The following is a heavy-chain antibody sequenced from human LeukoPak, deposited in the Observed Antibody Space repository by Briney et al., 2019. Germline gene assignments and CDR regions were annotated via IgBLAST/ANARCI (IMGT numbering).Heavy chain of an antibody. CDR2: IYTSGST. CDR3: ARDLSVTSEGYYYYYMDV. CDR1: GGSISSYY. D-gene: IGHD4-11*01. J-gene: IGHJ6*03. Sequence: SETLSLTCTVSGGSISSYYWSWIRQPAGKGLEWIGRIYTSGSTNYNPSLKSRVTMSVDTSKNQFSLKLSSVTAADTAVYYCARDLSVTSEGYYYYYMDVWGKGTTVTVSS. V-gene: IGHV4-4*07.